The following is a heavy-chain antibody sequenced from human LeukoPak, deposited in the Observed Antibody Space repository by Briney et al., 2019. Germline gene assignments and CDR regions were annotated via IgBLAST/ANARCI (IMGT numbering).Heavy chain of an antibody. D-gene: IGHD2-15*01. V-gene: IGHV4-59*01. J-gene: IGHJ6*02. Sequence: SETLCLTCTVSGGSISSYYWSWIRQPPGKGLEWIGYIYYSGSTNYNPSLKSRVTISVDTSKDQFSLKLSSVTAADAAIYYCARDIVVVVADSSRYYYYGMDVWGQGTTVTVSS. CDR2: IYYSGST. CDR3: ARDIVVVVADSSRYYYYGMDV. CDR1: GGSISSYY.